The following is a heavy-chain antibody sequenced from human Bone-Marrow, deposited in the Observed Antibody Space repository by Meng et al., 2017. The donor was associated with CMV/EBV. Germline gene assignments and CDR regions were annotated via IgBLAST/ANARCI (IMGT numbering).Heavy chain of an antibody. CDR3: VRGTTATHGYYFDY. V-gene: IGHV4-59*01. Sequence: SETLSLTCTVSGGPISSYYWSWIRQPPGKGLEWIGYIYYSGSTNYNPSLKSRVTISVDTSKNQFSLKLSSLTAADTAVYYCVRGTTATHGYYFDYWGQGTLVNVSS. CDR1: GGPISSYY. CDR2: IYYSGST. J-gene: IGHJ4*02. D-gene: IGHD2-8*01.